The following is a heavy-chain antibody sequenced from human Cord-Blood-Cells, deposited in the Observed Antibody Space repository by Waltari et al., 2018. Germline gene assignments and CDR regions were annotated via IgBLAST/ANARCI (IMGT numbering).Heavy chain of an antibody. Sequence: EVQLVESGGGLVKPGGSLRLSCAASGFTFRSYSRNWVRQAPGKGLEWVSSISSSSSYIYYADSVKGRFTISRDNAKNSLYLQMNSLRAEDTAVYYCARDPEVGATFAFDIWGQGTMVTVSS. D-gene: IGHD1-26*01. CDR2: ISSSSSYI. CDR1: GFTFRSYS. CDR3: ARDPEVGATFAFDI. V-gene: IGHV3-21*01. J-gene: IGHJ3*02.